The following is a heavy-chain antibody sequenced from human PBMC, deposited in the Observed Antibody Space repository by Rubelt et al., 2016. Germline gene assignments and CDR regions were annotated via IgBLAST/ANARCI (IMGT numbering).Heavy chain of an antibody. Sequence: QVQLQQWGAGLLNPSETLSLTCAVYGGSFSGYYWSWIRQPPGKGLEWIGEINHSGSTTYNPSLKSRVTISVDTSKNQFSRGLTSVTAADTAVYYCAGRTAASGTFYHWGRGTLVTVSS. CDR3: AGRTAASGTFYH. CDR2: INHSGST. J-gene: IGHJ4*02. CDR1: GGSFSGYY. D-gene: IGHD1/OR15-1a*01. V-gene: IGHV4-34*01.